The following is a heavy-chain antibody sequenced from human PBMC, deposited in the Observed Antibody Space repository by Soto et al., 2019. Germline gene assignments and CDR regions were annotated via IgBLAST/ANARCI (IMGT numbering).Heavy chain of an antibody. CDR2: IGPESGAT. Sequence: ASVKVSCKASGYTFTGHYIHWVRQAPEQGPEWMGEIGPESGATRYAQRFQGRVTMTRDMSITTVYMELNNLSPDDTAVYYCGRGRSGQVVVFYWGQGTPVTVS. D-gene: IGHD3-22*01. CDR1: GYTFTGHY. V-gene: IGHV1-2*02. CDR3: GRGRSGQVVVFY. J-gene: IGHJ4*02.